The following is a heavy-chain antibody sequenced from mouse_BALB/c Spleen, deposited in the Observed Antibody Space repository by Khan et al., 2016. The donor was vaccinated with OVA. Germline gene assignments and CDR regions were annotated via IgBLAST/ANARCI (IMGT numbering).Heavy chain of an antibody. V-gene: IGHV2-6-4*01. Sequence: QVQLKESGPGLVAPSQSLSITCTVSGFSLSRYSVHWVRQPPGKGLEWLGMIWGGGSTDYNSALKSRLSISTANSTSQAFFKMNSLQTDDTAMYYCARNFLNYDYDGWFAYWGQGTLVTVSA. D-gene: IGHD2-4*01. CDR2: IWGGGST. J-gene: IGHJ3*01. CDR1: GFSLSRYS. CDR3: ARNFLNYDYDGWFAY.